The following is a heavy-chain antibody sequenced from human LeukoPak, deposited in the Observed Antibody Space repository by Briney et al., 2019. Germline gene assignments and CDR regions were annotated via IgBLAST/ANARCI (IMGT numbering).Heavy chain of an antibody. CDR1: GFTFSSYA. V-gene: IGHV3-23*01. D-gene: IGHD3-22*01. J-gene: IGHJ4*02. CDR3: AKDFSGGYYYFDY. CDR2: ISGAGNSA. Sequence: GGSLRLSCAASGFTFSSYAMSWVRQAPGKGLERVAVISGAGNSAYYADSVEGRFTISRDNSKNTLDLQMNSLRAEDTAVYYCAKDFSGGYYYFDYWGQGTLVTVSS.